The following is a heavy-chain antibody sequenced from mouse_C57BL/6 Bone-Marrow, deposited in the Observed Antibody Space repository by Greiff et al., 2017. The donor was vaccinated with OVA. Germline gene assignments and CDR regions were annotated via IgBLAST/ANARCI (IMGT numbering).Heavy chain of an antibody. J-gene: IGHJ3*01. CDR3: ARNGNPAWFAY. D-gene: IGHD2-1*01. CDR2: IDPSDSYT. CDR1: GYTFTSYW. V-gene: IGHV1-69*01. Sequence: QVQLQPGAELVMPGASVKLSCKASGYTFTSYWMHWVKQRPGQGLEWIGEIDPSDSYTNYNQKFKGKSTLTVDKSSSTAYMQLSSLTSEDSAVYYCARNGNPAWFAYWGQGTLVTVSA.